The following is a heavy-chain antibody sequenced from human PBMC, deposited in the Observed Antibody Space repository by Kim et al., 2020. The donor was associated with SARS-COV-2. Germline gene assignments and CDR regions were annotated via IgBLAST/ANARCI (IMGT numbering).Heavy chain of an antibody. Sequence: GGSLRLSCAASGFTFTDYAMSWVRLAPGKGPEWVSSISGSGSKTYYADSVKGRFTISRDNSKDTLYLQMSSLRAEDTTVYYCAKDGGGWLTSGWYYFDYWGQGTRVTVSS. CDR2: ISGSGSKT. J-gene: IGHJ4*02. CDR1: GFTFTDYA. CDR3: AKDGGGWLTSGWYYFDY. V-gene: IGHV3-23*01. D-gene: IGHD6-19*01.